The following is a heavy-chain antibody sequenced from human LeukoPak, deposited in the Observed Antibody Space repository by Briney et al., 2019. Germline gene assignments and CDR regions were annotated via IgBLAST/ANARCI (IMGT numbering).Heavy chain of an antibody. CDR1: GGSINNYY. V-gene: IGHV4-59*01. CDR2: IYYRGST. CDR3: ARGGDYGDLRYFDY. J-gene: IGHJ4*02. Sequence: SETLSLTCTVSGGSINNYYWSWIRQPPGKGLEWIGYIYYRGSTNYNPSLKSRVTFSVDASKNQFSLKLNSVTAADTAVYYCARGGDYGDLRYFDYWGQGTLVTVSS. D-gene: IGHD4-17*01.